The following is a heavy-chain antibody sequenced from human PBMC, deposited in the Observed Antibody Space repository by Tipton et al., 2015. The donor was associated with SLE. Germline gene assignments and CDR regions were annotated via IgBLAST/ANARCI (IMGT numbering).Heavy chain of an antibody. J-gene: IGHJ4*02. CDR3: AIMTVMVPLDY. CDR2: ISSDGRRS. Sequence: SLRLSCAASGITFGSYWMHWVRQTPGKGLVWVARISSDGRRSTYAESVKGRFTISRDNAKNTLYLQMNSLRVEDTAVYYCAIMTVMVPLDYWGLGTLVTVSS. D-gene: IGHD2-21*02. V-gene: IGHV3-74*01. CDR1: GITFGSYW.